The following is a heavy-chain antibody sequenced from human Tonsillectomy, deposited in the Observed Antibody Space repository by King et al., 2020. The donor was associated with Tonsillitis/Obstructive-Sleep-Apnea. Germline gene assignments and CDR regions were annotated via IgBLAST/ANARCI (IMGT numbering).Heavy chain of an antibody. CDR3: AKRIVGATTQFDF. CDR2: ISDSGVST. Sequence: VQLVESGGGLVQPGGPLRLSCAASGFTFSSHAMSWVRQAPGRGLEWVSAISDSGVSTTYADSVKGRFTLSRDNSKHTLYLQINSLGGEDTAVYFCAKRIVGATTQFDFWGQGTLVTVSS. D-gene: IGHD1-26*01. CDR1: GFTFSSHA. J-gene: IGHJ4*02. V-gene: IGHV3-23*04.